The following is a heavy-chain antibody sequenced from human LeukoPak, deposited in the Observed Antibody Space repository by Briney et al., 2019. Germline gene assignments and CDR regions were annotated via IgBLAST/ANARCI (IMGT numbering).Heavy chain of an antibody. D-gene: IGHD2-2*01. CDR3: ARQKCTSTSCLTKNAFDI. CDR1: GSISCYY. V-gene: IGHV4-4*09. J-gene: IGHJ3*02. CDR2: IYTSGST. Sequence: ASETLSLTCTVSGSISCYYWSWVRPPPGKGLEWIGYIYTSGSTNYNPSLESRVTISVDTSKNQFSLDLSSVTAADTAVYYCARQKCTSTSCLTKNAFDIWGQGTTVTVSS.